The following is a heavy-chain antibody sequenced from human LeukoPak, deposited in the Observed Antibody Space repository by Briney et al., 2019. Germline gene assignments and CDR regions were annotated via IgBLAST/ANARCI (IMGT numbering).Heavy chain of an antibody. D-gene: IGHD1-26*01. CDR3: ASLMGGSSRNAFDI. V-gene: IGHV3-48*02. CDR1: GFTFSSYS. Sequence: GGSLRLSCAASGFTFSSYSMNWVRQAPGKGLEWVSYISSSSTIYYADSVKGRFTISRDNAKNSLYLQMNSLRDEDTAVYYCASLMGGSSRNAFDIWGQGTMVTVSS. CDR2: ISSSSTI. J-gene: IGHJ3*02.